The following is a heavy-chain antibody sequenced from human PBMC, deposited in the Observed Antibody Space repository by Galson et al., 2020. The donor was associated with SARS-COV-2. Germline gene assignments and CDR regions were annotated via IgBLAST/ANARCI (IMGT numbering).Heavy chain of an antibody. CDR3: ARERNGDYARDGMDV. CDR1: GYTFTNYV. J-gene: IGHJ6*02. CDR2: ISTYNGNA. Sequence: GESLKISCKASGYTFTNYVIGWVRQAPGQGLEWMGWISTYNGNANYAQKFQGRVKMTTDTSTSTAYMELRSLRSDDTAVYYCARERNGDYARDGMDVWGLGTTVTVSS. V-gene: IGHV1-18*01. D-gene: IGHD4-17*01.